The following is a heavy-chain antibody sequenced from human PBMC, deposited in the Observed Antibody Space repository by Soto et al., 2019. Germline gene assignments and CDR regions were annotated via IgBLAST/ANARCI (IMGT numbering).Heavy chain of an antibody. CDR2: IFYSGST. J-gene: IGHJ4*02. V-gene: IGHV4-39*01. CDR1: GGSISSITYY. CDR3: ASLSYEQLW. D-gene: IGHD1-1*01. Sequence: SETLSLTCTVSGGSISSITYYWGWIRQSPGKGLEWIGSIFYSGSTYFNPSFKSRVTISVDTSKNQFSLKLNSVTVADTAVYYCASLSYEQLWWGQGTLVTVSS.